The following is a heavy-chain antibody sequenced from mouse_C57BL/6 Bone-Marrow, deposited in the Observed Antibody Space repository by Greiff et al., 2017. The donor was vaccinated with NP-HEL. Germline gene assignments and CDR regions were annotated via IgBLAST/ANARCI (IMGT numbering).Heavy chain of an antibody. Sequence: VQLQESGAELVRPGTSVKMSCKASGYTFTNYWIGWAKQRPGHGLEWIGDIYPGGGYTNYNEKFKGKATLTADKSSSTAYMQFSSLTSEDSAIYYCARNGLPYYFDYWGQGTTLTVSS. V-gene: IGHV1-63*01. J-gene: IGHJ2*01. D-gene: IGHD5-5*01. CDR2: IYPGGGYT. CDR1: GYTFTNYW. CDR3: ARNGLPYYFDY.